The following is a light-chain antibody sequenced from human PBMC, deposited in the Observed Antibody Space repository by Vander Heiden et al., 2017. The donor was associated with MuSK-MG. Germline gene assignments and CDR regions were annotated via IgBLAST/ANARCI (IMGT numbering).Light chain of an antibody. Sequence: QPVLPQPPSVSGAPGPRVTISCTGSSSYIVAGYDVPWYQQRPGTAPKLLIYGNTSRPSGVPNRFSGSKSGTSASLAITGLQAEDEADYYCQSDDSSLSVVVFGGGTKLTVL. J-gene: IGLJ2*01. CDR1: SSYIVAGYD. CDR2: GNT. CDR3: QSDDSSLSVVV. V-gene: IGLV1-40*01.